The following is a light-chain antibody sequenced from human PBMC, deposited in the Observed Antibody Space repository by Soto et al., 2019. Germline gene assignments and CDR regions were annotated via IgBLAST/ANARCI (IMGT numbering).Light chain of an antibody. CDR1: QGISNY. J-gene: IGKJ1*01. Sequence: DLQMTPSPSSLSASVGDRVTITCRASQGISNYLAWYQQQPGKVPKLLIYVASTLQSGVPSRFSGSGSGTDFTLTISSLQPEDVATYYCQKYNSAPWTFGQGTKVEIK. V-gene: IGKV1-27*01. CDR3: QKYNSAPWT. CDR2: VAS.